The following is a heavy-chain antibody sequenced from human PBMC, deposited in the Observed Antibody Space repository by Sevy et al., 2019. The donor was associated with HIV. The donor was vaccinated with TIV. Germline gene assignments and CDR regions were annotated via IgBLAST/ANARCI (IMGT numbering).Heavy chain of an antibody. V-gene: IGHV3-11*01. Sequence: GGSLRLSCAASGFIFNDYYMTWIRQAPGKGLEWISYISPGGDSIFYVDSVKGGLTISRDNAKSSLYLEMNSLTSDDTAVYYCSGGFLSDFWSCSTIENNWFDPWGQGTLVTVSS. CDR2: ISPGGDSI. J-gene: IGHJ5*02. D-gene: IGHD3-3*01. CDR3: SGGFLSDFWSCSTIENNWFDP. CDR1: GFIFNDYY.